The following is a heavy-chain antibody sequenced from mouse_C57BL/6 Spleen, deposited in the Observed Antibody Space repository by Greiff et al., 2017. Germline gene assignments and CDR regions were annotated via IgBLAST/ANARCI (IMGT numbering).Heavy chain of an antibody. CDR2: IDPSDSET. J-gene: IGHJ3*01. Sequence: QVQLQQPGPELVRPGSSVKLSCKASGYTFTSYWMHWVKQRPIQGLEWIGNIDPSDSETHYNQKFKDKATVTVDKSSVKAYMTGSILTAEDSSVYYCAKSFDYEGAWCAYWGQGTLVTVSA. V-gene: IGHV1-52*01. D-gene: IGHD2-4*01. CDR1: GYTFTSYW. CDR3: AKSFDYEGAWCAY.